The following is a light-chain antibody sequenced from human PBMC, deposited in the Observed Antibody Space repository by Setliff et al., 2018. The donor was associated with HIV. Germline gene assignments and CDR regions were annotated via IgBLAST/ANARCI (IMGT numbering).Light chain of an antibody. CDR2: DVS. J-gene: IGLJ1*01. V-gene: IGLV2-14*01. CDR3: SSYRSRSTPYV. Sequence: QSALTQPASVSGSPGQSITISCAGTSSDIGGYHYVSWYRQRPGKAPELIISDVSKRPSGVSDRFSGSKSGNTASLTISGLQSEDEADYYCSSYRSRSTPYVFGNGTKVTVL. CDR1: SSDIGGYHY.